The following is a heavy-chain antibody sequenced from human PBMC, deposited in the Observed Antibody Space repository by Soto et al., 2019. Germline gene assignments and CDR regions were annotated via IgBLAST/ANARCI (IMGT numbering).Heavy chain of an antibody. CDR2: IWYDGSNK. D-gene: IGHD6-6*01. J-gene: IGHJ4*02. CDR1: GFTFSSYG. Sequence: SLRLSCAASGFTFSSYGMHWVRQAPGKGLEWVAVIWYDGSNKYYADSVKGRYTISRDNSKNTLYLQMNSLRAEDTAVYYCARDYSKYSSSCFDYWGQGTLVTVSS. CDR3: ARDYSKYSSSCFDY. V-gene: IGHV3-33*01.